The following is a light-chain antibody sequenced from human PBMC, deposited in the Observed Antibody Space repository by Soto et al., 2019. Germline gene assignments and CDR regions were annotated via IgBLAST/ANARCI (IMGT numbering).Light chain of an antibody. Sequence: QSALTQPRSVSGSPGQSVTISCTGSSSDVGGYNYVSWYQQHPGKTPKVVIYDVNKRPSGVPDRFSGSKSGNTASLTISGLQTEDEADYYCCSYAGSFTFVFGGGTKVTVL. CDR1: SSDVGGYNY. CDR2: DVN. J-gene: IGLJ2*01. V-gene: IGLV2-11*01. CDR3: CSYAGSFTFV.